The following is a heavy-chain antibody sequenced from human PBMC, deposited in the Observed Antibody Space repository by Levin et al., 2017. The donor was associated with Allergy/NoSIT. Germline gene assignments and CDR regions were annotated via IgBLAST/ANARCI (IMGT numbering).Heavy chain of an antibody. CDR3: ARRPVATIDLDY. J-gene: IGHJ4*02. CDR1: GGSISSSSYY. Sequence: ESLKISCTVSGGSISSSSYYWGWIRQPPGKGLEWIGSIYYSGSTYYNPSLKSRVTISVDTSKNQFSLKLSSVTAADTAVYYCARRPVATIDLDYWGQGTLVTVSS. V-gene: IGHV4-39*01. CDR2: IYYSGST. D-gene: IGHD5-12*01.